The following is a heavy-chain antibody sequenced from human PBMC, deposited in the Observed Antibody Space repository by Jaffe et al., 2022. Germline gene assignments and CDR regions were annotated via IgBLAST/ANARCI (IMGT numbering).Heavy chain of an antibody. CDR2: IRYDGGNS. CDR1: GFTFTSYG. J-gene: IGHJ4*02. V-gene: IGHV3-30*02. Sequence: QVQLVESGGGVVQPGGSLRLSCAASGFTFTSYGMHWVRQAPGKGLEWVAFIRYDGGNSRYADSVKGRFTISRDNSKNTLFLQMNSLRAEDTAVYYCAKDWSRLAVAGFDYWGLGTLVTVSS. D-gene: IGHD6-19*01. CDR3: AKDWSRLAVAGFDY.